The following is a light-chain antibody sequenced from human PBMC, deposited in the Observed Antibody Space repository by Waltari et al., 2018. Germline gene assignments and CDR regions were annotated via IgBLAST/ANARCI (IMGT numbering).Light chain of an antibody. CDR1: ESVSTY. V-gene: IGKV3-11*01. CDR2: DAS. Sequence: EIVLTQSPATLSLFPGERATLSCAASESVSTYLAWYQHKPGQPPRLLIYDASYRATGIPARFSGSGSGTDFTLTISSLEPEDFAVYYCQQRSNWPRSFGPGTKVEI. J-gene: IGKJ3*01. CDR3: QQRSNWPRS.